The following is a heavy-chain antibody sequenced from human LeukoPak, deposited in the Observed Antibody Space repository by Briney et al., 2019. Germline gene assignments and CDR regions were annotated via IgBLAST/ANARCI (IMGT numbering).Heavy chain of an antibody. V-gene: IGHV1-69*13. CDR3: ARALPGYGTSYLYYYYGMDV. J-gene: IGHJ6*02. D-gene: IGHD2-15*01. CDR1: GGTFNSYA. Sequence: SVKVSCKASGGTFNSYAITWVRQAPGQGLEWMGGIIPIFGTANYAQKFQGRVTITADESTSTAYMELSSLRSEDTAVYYCARALPGYGTSYLYYYYGMDVWGQGTTVTVSS. CDR2: IIPIFGTA.